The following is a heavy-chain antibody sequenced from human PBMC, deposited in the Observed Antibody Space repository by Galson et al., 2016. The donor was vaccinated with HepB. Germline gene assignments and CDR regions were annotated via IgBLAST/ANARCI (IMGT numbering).Heavy chain of an antibody. Sequence: SLRLSCAASGFTFRSFALHWVRQAPGKGLEWVAAISFDGNNKYDADPIKGRFTISRDNSKDTLYLQMNGLRVEDTAMYYCARDDSSSGWYRAYDMWGQGTIVTVSP. J-gene: IGHJ3*02. CDR3: ARDDSSSGWYRAYDM. V-gene: IGHV3-30-3*01. D-gene: IGHD6-19*01. CDR2: ISFDGNNK. CDR1: GFTFRSFA.